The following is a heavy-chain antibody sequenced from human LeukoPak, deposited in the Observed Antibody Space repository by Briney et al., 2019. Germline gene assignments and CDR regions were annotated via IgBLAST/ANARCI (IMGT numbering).Heavy chain of an antibody. CDR1: GFTFSDYY. CDR2: ISSSGSTI. CDR3: AKDVYYDSSGHNFYYYYYGMDV. D-gene: IGHD3-22*01. J-gene: IGHJ6*02. V-gene: IGHV3-11*01. Sequence: GGSLRLSCAASGFTFSDYYMSWIRQAPGKGLEWVSYISSSGSTIYYADSVKGRFTISRDNAKNSLYLQMNSLRAEDTAVYYCAKDVYYDSSGHNFYYYYYGMDVWGQGTTVTVSS.